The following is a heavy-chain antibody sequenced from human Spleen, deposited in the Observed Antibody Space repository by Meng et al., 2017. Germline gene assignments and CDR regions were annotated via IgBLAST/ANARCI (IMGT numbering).Heavy chain of an antibody. D-gene: IGHD6-19*01. J-gene: IGHJ4*02. Sequence: ASAKVLCKASGYTFTGDYIHWVRQAPGQGLEWMGRINPNIGGTNYAQKFQARVTTTGDTSISTAYMELSGLRAGDTAMYYCARGGYSSGWYGIAHGIGYWGQGTLVTVSS. CDR1: GYTFTGDY. V-gene: IGHV1-2*06. CDR2: INPNIGGT. CDR3: ARGGYSSGWYGIAHGIGY.